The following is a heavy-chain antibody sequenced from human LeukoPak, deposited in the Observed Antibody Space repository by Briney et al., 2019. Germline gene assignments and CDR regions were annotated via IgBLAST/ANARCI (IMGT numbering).Heavy chain of an antibody. Sequence: SETLSLTCAVYGGSFSGYYWSWIRQFPGKGLEWLGKINHSGSTNYNPSLKTRVTISIDTSKNQFSLRLSSVTAADTAVYYFARGDIEDAFDIWGQGTMVTASS. CDR3: ARGDIEDAFDI. CDR2: INHSGST. J-gene: IGHJ3*02. CDR1: GGSFSGYY. V-gene: IGHV4-34*01. D-gene: IGHD2-15*01.